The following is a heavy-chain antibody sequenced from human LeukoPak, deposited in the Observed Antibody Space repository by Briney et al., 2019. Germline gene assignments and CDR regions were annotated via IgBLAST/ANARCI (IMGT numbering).Heavy chain of an antibody. V-gene: IGHV3-15*01. Sequence: PGGSLRLSCATSGFSFNGARLSWVRQAPGKGLGWIGRIQHGGTTDYAAPVKGRFTISRDDSKATLYLQMNSLKTEDTAIYYCTAVTHFYLGGQGTLVTVSS. CDR3: TAVTHFYL. D-gene: IGHD2-15*01. CDR2: IQHGGTT. CDR1: GFSFNGAR. J-gene: IGHJ4*02.